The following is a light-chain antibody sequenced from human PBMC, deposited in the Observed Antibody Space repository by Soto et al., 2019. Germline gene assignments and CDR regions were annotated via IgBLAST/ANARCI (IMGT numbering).Light chain of an antibody. Sequence: QSALTQPASVSGSPGQSITISCTGTSSDVGSYNLVSWYQQHPGKAPKLMIYEGSKRPSGVSNRFSGSKSGNTASLTISGLQAEDEADYYCCSYAGSSDVVFGGGTKLIVL. CDR2: EGS. CDR1: SSDVGSYNL. CDR3: CSYAGSSDVV. V-gene: IGLV2-23*01. J-gene: IGLJ2*01.